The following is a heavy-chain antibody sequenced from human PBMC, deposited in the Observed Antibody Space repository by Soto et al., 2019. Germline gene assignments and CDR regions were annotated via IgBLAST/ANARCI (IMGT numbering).Heavy chain of an antibody. CDR2: INHSGST. D-gene: IGHD4-17*01. J-gene: IGHJ1*01. CDR3: ARGSVTTEYFQH. V-gene: IGHV4-34*01. CDR1: GGSFSGYY. Sequence: SETLSLTCAVYGGSFSGYYWSWIRQPPGKGLEWIGEINHSGSTKYNPSLKSRVTISVDTSKNKFSLKLSSVTAAATAVYYCARGSVTTEYFQHWGQGTLVTVSS.